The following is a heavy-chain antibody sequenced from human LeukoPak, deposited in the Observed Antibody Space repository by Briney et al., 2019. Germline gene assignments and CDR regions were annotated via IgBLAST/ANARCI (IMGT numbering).Heavy chain of an antibody. Sequence: PAETLTLTCAVSGYSINNGYQWAWLRQSPGRGLECIGSSYHNGGAHYNPSLRSRVVISVDTSNNQFSLRLSSVTVADTAVYYCARQTTRWGIVGGLDCWGQGTLVTV. CDR2: SYHNGGA. J-gene: IGHJ4*02. D-gene: IGHD1-26*01. V-gene: IGHV4-38-2*01. CDR1: GYSINNGYQ. CDR3: ARQTTRWGIVGGLDC.